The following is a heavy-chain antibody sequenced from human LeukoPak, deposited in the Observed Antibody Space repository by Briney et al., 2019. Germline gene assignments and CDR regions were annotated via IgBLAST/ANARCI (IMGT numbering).Heavy chain of an antibody. D-gene: IGHD3-10*01. CDR3: ARHVPYYYGSGSYYTSVGAFYI. Sequence: PSETLSLTCTVSGYSISSGYYWGWIRQPPGKGLEWIGEINHSGSTNYNPSLKSRVTISVDTSKNQFSLKLSSVTAADTAVYYCARHVPYYYGSGSYYTSVGAFYIWGQGTMVTVSS. CDR1: GYSISSGYY. V-gene: IGHV4-38-2*02. CDR2: INHSGST. J-gene: IGHJ3*02.